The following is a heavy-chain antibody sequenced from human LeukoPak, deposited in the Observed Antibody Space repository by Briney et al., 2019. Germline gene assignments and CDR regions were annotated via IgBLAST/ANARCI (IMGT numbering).Heavy chain of an antibody. CDR3: ARHFTYYYDSSGYPRDAFDI. J-gene: IGHJ3*02. D-gene: IGHD3-22*01. CDR1: GGSISGYY. Sequence: SETLSLTCTVSGGSISGYYWSWIRQSPGKGLVWIGYMYYSGSTNYNPSLKSRVTMSVDMSKNQFSLKLSSVTASDTALYYCARHFTYYYDSSGYPRDAFDIWGQGTMVTVSS. V-gene: IGHV4-59*08. CDR2: MYYSGST.